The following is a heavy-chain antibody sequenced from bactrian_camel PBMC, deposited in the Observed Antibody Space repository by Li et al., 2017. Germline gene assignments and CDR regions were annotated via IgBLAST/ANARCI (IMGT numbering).Heavy chain of an antibody. Sequence: HVQLVESGGGSVRAGGSLTLYCAAARFFPCMGWFRQAPGNRREGLASMSASSVKYADSVQGRFTISKDDAKNALFIDMNSLKPEDTAVYYCAAETMGWGFAYWGQGTQVTVS. D-gene: IGHD5*01. CDR2: MSASSV. CDR1: RFFPC. V-gene: IGHV3S53*01. J-gene: IGHJ6*01. CDR3: AAETMGWGFAY.